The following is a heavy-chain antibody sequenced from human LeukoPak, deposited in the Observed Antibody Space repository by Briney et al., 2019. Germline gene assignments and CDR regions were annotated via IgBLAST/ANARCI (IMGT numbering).Heavy chain of an antibody. Sequence: ASVKVSCKAPGYTFTSYGISWVRQAPGQGLEWMGWISAYNGNTNYAQKLQGRVTMTTDTSTSTAYMELRSLRSDDTAVYYCARGLAGVVVVTAPAYWGQGTLVTVSS. V-gene: IGHV1-18*01. D-gene: IGHD2-21*02. J-gene: IGHJ4*02. CDR3: ARGLAGVVVVTAPAY. CDR1: GYTFTSYG. CDR2: ISAYNGNT.